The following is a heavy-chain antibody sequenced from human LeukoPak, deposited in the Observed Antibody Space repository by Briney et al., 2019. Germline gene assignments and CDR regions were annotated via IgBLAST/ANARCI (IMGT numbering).Heavy chain of an antibody. CDR2: ISGSGGST. Sequence: PGGSLRHSCAASGFTFSSYAMSWVRQAPGKGLEWVSAISGSGGSTYYADSVKGRFTISRDNSKNTLYLQMNSLRAEDTAVYYCAKDLKSGGYHSSGYGRAFDIWGQGTMVTVSS. D-gene: IGHD3-22*01. CDR3: AKDLKSGGYHSSGYGRAFDI. CDR1: GFTFSSYA. J-gene: IGHJ3*02. V-gene: IGHV3-23*01.